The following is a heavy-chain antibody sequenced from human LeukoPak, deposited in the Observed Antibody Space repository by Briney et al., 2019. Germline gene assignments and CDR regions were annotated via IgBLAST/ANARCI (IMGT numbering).Heavy chain of an antibody. D-gene: IGHD5-18*01. CDR3: ARLEVDTAMVLV. V-gene: IGHV4-59*08. Sequence: PSETLSLTCTVSGGSISSYYWSWIRQPPGKGLEWIGYIYYSGSTNYNPSLKSRVTISVDTSKNQFSLKLSSVTAADTAVYYCARLEVDTAMVLVWGQGTLVTVSS. CDR1: GGSISSYY. J-gene: IGHJ4*02. CDR2: IYYSGST.